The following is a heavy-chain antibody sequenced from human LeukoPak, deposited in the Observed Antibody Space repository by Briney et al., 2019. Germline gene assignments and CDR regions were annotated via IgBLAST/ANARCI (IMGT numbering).Heavy chain of an antibody. J-gene: IGHJ4*02. Sequence: GGSLRLSCAASGFSFSRYGMHWVRQGPGKGLEWVAVISYDETRKYYADSVKGRFTISRDNSKNTLSLQMNSLRAEDTAVYYCAKGGVVGGLTAQFDYWGQGALVTVSS. CDR2: ISYDETRK. CDR3: AKGGVVGGLTAQFDY. CDR1: GFSFSRYG. V-gene: IGHV3-30*18. D-gene: IGHD2-21*02.